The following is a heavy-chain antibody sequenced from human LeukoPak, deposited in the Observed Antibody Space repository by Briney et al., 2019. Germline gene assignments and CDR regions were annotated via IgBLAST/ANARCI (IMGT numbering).Heavy chain of an antibody. CDR1: GFTFSSYS. Sequence: PGGSLRLSCAASGFTFSSYSMNWVRQAPGKGLEWVSSISSSSSYIYYADSVKGRFTISRDNAKNSLYLQMNSLRAEDTAVYYCARDRLWLEALSYWGQGTLVTVSS. V-gene: IGHV3-21*01. J-gene: IGHJ4*02. CDR3: ARDRLWLEALSY. D-gene: IGHD4/OR15-4a*01. CDR2: ISSSSSYI.